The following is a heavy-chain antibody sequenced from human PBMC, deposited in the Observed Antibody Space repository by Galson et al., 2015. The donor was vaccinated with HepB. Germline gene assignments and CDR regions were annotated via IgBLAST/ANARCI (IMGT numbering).Heavy chain of an antibody. J-gene: IGHJ6*02. D-gene: IGHD4-23*01. Sequence: SLRLSCAASGFAFSSYAMHWVRQAPGKGLEWVAVISYDGSNKYYADSVKGRFTISRDNSKNTLYLQMNSLRAEDTAVYYCARDSEVVSGMDVWGQGTTVTVSS. CDR2: ISYDGSNK. CDR1: GFAFSSYA. V-gene: IGHV3-30-3*01. CDR3: ARDSEVVSGMDV.